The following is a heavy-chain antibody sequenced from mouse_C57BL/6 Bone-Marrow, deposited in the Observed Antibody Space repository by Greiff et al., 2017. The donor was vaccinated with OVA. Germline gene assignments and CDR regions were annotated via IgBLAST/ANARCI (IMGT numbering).Heavy chain of an antibody. CDR2: IDPSDSYT. J-gene: IGHJ3*01. D-gene: IGHD2-4*01. CDR1: GYTFTSYW. V-gene: IGHV1-59*01. Sequence: QVHVKQPGAELVRPGTSVKLSCKASGYTFTSYWMHWVKQRPGQGLEWIGVIDPSDSYTNYNQKFKGKATLTVDTSSSTAYMQLSSLTSEDSAVYYCARWGYDYSFAYWGQGTLVTVSA. CDR3: ARWGYDYSFAY.